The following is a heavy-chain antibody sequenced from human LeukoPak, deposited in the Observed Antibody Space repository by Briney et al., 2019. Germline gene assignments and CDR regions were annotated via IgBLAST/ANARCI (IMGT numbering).Heavy chain of an antibody. CDR2: ISYDGSNK. CDR1: RFTFSDYG. CDR3: AKDATSWYEGPDY. Sequence: PGRSLRLSCAASRFTFSDYGMHWFRQAPGKGLEWVAVISYDGSNKYYAESVKGRFTVSRENSKKTLYLHMNTLRADDTAVYYCAKDATSWYEGPDYWGQGTLVTVSS. V-gene: IGHV3-30*18. J-gene: IGHJ4*02. D-gene: IGHD6-13*01.